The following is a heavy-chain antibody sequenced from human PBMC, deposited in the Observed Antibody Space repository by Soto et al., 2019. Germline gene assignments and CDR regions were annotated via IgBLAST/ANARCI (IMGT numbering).Heavy chain of an antibody. D-gene: IGHD3-16*01. V-gene: IGHV4-31*03. J-gene: IGHJ5*02. Sequence: QVQLQESGPGLVKPSQTLSLTCTVSGGSISSGGYYWNWIRQHPGKGLEWIGYIYYSGSTYYNPALKSRVTISVATSQNPVSLKLSSLTAADTAVDYCAIRLSPWGQGTLVTVSS. CDR3: AIRLSP. CDR1: GGSISSGGYY. CDR2: IYYSGST.